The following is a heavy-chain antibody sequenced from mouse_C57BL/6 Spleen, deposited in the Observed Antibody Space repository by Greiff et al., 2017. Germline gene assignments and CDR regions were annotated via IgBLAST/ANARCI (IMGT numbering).Heavy chain of an antibody. CDR2: IDPANGNT. CDR3: AKGRLRRDYAMDY. D-gene: IGHD2-4*01. J-gene: IGHJ4*01. CDR1: GFNIKNTY. Sequence: EVQLKESVAELVRPGASVKLSCTASGFNIKNTYMHWVKQRPEQGLEWIGRIDPANGNTKYAPKFQGKATITADTSSNTAYLQLSSLTSEDTAIYYCAKGRLRRDYAMDYWGQGTSVTVSS. V-gene: IGHV14-3*01.